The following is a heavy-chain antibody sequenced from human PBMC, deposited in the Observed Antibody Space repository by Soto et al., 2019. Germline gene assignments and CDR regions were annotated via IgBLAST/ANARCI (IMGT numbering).Heavy chain of an antibody. CDR2: IKLDASEK. V-gene: IGHV3-7*01. CDR1: GSTFSLDC. CDR3: ARDSGYGTGASVNHYLDF. Sequence: GSLRLSCAASGSTFSLDCITWVRQAPGKGLERLGTIKLDASEKKHVDSVKDRFTTSRDSAMNSLHPLMDILRAEDTAAHCWARDSGYGTGASVNHYLDFWGRRTLVTVSS. D-gene: IGHD3-10*01. J-gene: IGHJ4*01.